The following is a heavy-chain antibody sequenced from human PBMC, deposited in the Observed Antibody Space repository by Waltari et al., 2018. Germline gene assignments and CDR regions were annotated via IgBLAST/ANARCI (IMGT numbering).Heavy chain of an antibody. CDR1: GFTFTNYR. V-gene: IGHV3-7*01. J-gene: IGHJ4*02. CDR3: ARDAMRDGDFDY. D-gene: IGHD3-3*01. Sequence: EVQLVESGGGLVQPGGSLRPSCEASGFTFTNYRMSWVRQAPGKGLEWVANIKEDGSDKHYVESVKGRFTISRDNAKNSLYLQMNSLRAEDTAVYYCARDAMRDGDFDYWGQGALVTVSS. CDR2: IKEDGSDK.